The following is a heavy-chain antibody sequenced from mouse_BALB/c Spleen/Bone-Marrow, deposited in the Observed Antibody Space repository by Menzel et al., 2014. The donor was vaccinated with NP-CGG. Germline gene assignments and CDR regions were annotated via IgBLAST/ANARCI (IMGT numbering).Heavy chain of an antibody. CDR1: GYTFTSYW. CDR3: AREGDYDGFAY. J-gene: IGHJ3*01. CDR2: INPSTGYT. V-gene: IGHV1-7*01. D-gene: IGHD2-4*01. Sequence: VQLVESGAELAKPGASVKMSCKASGYTFTSYWMHWVKQRPGQGLEWIGYINPSTGYTEYNQKFKDKATLTADKSSSTAYMQLSSLTSEDSAVYYCAREGDYDGFAYWGQATLVTVSA.